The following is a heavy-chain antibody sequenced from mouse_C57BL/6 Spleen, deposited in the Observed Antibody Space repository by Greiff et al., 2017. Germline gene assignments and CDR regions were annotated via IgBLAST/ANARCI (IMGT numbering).Heavy chain of an antibody. V-gene: IGHV4-1*01. CDR1: GIDFSRYW. J-gene: IGHJ4*01. D-gene: IGHD1-1*01. Sequence: EVKLMESGGGLVQPGGSLKLSCAASGIDFSRYWMSWVRRAPGKGLEWIGEINPDSSTINYAPSLKDKFIISRDNAKNTLYLQMSKVRSEDTALYYCARGTVVANAMDYWGQGTSVTVSS. CDR3: ARGTVVANAMDY. CDR2: INPDSSTI.